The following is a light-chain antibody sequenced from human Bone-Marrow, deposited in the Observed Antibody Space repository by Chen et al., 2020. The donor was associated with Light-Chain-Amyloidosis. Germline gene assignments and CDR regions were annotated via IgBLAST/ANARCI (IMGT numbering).Light chain of an antibody. CDR3: QQYGTSPLT. V-gene: IGKV3-20*01. J-gene: IGKJ4*01. CDR2: GSS. Sequence: EIVLTQSPGTLSLSPGAGANLSCRASQTISSNYLTWYQQKFGQAPRLLIYGSSSSATGIPDRCTGSGSGTDFTLTINRLEPEDFARYYCQQYGTSPLTFGGGTKVEIK. CDR1: QTISSNY.